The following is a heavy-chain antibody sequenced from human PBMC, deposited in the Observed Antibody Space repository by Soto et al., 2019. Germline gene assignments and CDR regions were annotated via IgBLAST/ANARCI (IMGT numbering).Heavy chain of an antibody. Sequence: GGSLRLSCAASGFTFSSYAMSWVRQAPGKGLEWVSAISGSGGSTYYADSVKGRFTISRDNSKNTLYLQMNSLRAEDTAVYYCAKRGYCSGGSCYPLDYWGQGILVTVSS. D-gene: IGHD2-15*01. J-gene: IGHJ4*02. V-gene: IGHV3-23*01. CDR2: ISGSGGST. CDR1: GFTFSSYA. CDR3: AKRGYCSGGSCYPLDY.